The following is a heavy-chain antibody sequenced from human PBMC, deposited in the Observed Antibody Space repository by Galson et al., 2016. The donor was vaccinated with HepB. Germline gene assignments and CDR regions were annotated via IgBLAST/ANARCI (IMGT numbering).Heavy chain of an antibody. V-gene: IGHV3-74*01. CDR1: GFTFSTYW. CDR3: VRDGGLGYCTGGICSSAGFDL. J-gene: IGHJ3*01. D-gene: IGHD2-8*02. Sequence: SLRLSCAASGFTFSTYWMHWVRQAPGKGLVWVSRINNDGSSTRYADSVKGRFTISRDNSKRTVFLQMNSLRPEETAVYYCVRDGGLGYCTGGICSSAGFDLWGHGTMVTVSA. CDR2: INNDGSST.